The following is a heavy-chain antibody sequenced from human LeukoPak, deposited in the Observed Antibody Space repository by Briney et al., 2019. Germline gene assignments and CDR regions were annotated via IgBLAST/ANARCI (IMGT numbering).Heavy chain of an antibody. CDR1: GGSISSSSYY. CDR3: VRDRGYSSSEIFDY. J-gene: IGHJ4*02. Sequence: PSETLSLTCTASGGSISSSSYYWGWIRQPAGKGLEWIGRLYTSGGTNYNPSLKSRVTMSVDTSKNQFSLKLNSETAADTAVYYCVRDRGYSSSEIFDYWGQGTLVTVSS. V-gene: IGHV4-61*02. CDR2: LYTSGGT. D-gene: IGHD6-13*01.